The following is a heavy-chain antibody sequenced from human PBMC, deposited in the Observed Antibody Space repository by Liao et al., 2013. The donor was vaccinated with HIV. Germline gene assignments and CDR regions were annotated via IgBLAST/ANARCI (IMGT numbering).Heavy chain of an antibody. J-gene: IGHJ4*02. CDR2: IYSSGST. CDR3: ARGVPPNF. Sequence: QVQLQESGPGLVKPSETLSLTCTVSGGSISGYFWSWIRQPAGKGLEWIGRIYSSGSTNYNPSLKSRVTISVDTSKNRFSLMLTSVTAADTAVYYCARGVPPNFWGQGALVTVSS. V-gene: IGHV4-4*07. CDR1: GGSISGYF. D-gene: IGHD6-6*01.